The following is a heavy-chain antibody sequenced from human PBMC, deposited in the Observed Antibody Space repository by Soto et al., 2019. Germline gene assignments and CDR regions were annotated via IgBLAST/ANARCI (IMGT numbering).Heavy chain of an antibody. CDR2: IYSKAGTI. V-gene: IGHV1-18*01. Sequence: QVQLVQSGAEVQKPGASVKVSCKTSGYIFNNFGITRVRQAPGLGLEWLGWIYSKAGTINFAQKFQGRVTMTTDTSTGTAYMELRRLTFDDSAVYFCARDIDFDIDYWGQGTLVTVSS. J-gene: IGHJ4*02. D-gene: IGHD3-9*01. CDR3: ARDIDFDIDY. CDR1: GYIFNNFG.